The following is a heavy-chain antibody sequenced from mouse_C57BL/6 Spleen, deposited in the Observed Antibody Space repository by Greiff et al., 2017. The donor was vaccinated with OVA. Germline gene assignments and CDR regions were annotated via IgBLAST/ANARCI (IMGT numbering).Heavy chain of an antibody. CDR3: ARFYGSSPYYAMDY. D-gene: IGHD1-1*01. CDR2: INPNYGTT. J-gene: IGHJ4*01. Sequence: EVHLVESGPELVKPGASVKISCKASGYSFTDYNMNWVKQSNGKSLEWIGVINPNYGTTSYNQKFKGKATLTVDQSSSTAYMQLNSLTSEDSAVYYCARFYGSSPYYAMDYWGQGTSVTVSS. V-gene: IGHV1-39*01. CDR1: GYSFTDYN.